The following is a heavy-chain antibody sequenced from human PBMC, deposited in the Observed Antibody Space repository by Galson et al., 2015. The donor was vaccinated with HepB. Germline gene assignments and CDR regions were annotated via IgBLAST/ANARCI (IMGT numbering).Heavy chain of an antibody. J-gene: IGHJ4*02. V-gene: IGHV3-30*18. Sequence: SLRLSCAASGFTFSSYGMHWVRQAPGKGLEWVAVISYDGSNKYSADSVKGRFTISRDNSKNTLYLQMNSLRAEDTAVYYCAKDLSRAVAGTGGFRYFDYWGQGTLVTVSS. CDR2: ISYDGSNK. CDR1: GFTFSSYG. D-gene: IGHD6-19*01. CDR3: AKDLSRAVAGTGGFRYFDY.